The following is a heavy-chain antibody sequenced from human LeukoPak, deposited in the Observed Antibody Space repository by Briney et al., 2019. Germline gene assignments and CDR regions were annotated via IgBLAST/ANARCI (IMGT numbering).Heavy chain of an antibody. Sequence: SETLSLTCTVSGGSISSYYWSWIRQPPGKGLEWIGYIYFDGSTNYNPSLRSRVTISLDTSKSQFSLKVGSVTAADTAVYYCARDVREYYYNSSGYYHEAFDIWGQGTMVTVSS. D-gene: IGHD3-22*01. CDR1: GGSISSYY. CDR2: IYFDGST. CDR3: ARDVREYYYNSSGYYHEAFDI. J-gene: IGHJ3*02. V-gene: IGHV4-59*12.